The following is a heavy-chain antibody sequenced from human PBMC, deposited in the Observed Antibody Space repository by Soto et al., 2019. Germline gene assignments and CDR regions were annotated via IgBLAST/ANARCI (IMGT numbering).Heavy chain of an antibody. D-gene: IGHD3-22*01. V-gene: IGHV1-3*01. CDR1: GYIFSRYA. CDR2: IDAGNGHT. CDR3: ARDRNHDSSGYYAY. Sequence: ASVKVSCKAYGYIFSRYAIHWVRQAPGQRLEWMGWIDAGNGHTKYSQRLQGRVTITRDTSATTAYMELNSLRSEDTAVYYCARDRNHDSSGYYAYWGRGTMVTVYS. J-gene: IGHJ4*02.